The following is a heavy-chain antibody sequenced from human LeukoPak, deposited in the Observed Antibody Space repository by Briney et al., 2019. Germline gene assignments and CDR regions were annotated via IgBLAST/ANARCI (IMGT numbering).Heavy chain of an antibody. CDR3: ASPYYYGSGTNAFDI. Sequence: ASVKVSCKASGYTFISNGISWVRQAPGQGLEWMGWISGYNGNTNYAQKFQGRVTMTTDTSTSTAYMELRSLRSDDTAVYYCASPYYYGSGTNAFDIWGQGTMVTVSS. CDR2: ISGYNGNT. CDR1: GYTFISNG. D-gene: IGHD3-10*01. V-gene: IGHV1-18*01. J-gene: IGHJ3*02.